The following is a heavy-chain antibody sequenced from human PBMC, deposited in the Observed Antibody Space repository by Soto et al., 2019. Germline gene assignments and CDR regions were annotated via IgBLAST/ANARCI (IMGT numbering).Heavy chain of an antibody. J-gene: IGHJ5*02. V-gene: IGHV4-39*01. CDR1: GGSISSRRYY. CDR2: IYYSGNT. Sequence: QLQLQGSGPGLVKPSETLSLTCTVFGGSISSRRYYWGWIRQPPGKGLEWIGSIYYSGNTYYSPSLKSRATLSVDTSKNQFSLRLSSVTAADTAVYFCAGHLGRADCFAPWGQGTLVTVSS. CDR3: AGHLGRADCFAP. D-gene: IGHD6-13*01.